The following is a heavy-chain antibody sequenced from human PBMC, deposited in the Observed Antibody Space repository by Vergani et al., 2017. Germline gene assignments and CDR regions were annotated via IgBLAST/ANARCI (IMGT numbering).Heavy chain of an antibody. CDR2: INWNSDSI. CDR1: GFTFDDYA. CDR3: VKDIAASGNYWYFDL. V-gene: IGHV3-9*01. Sequence: EVQLVESGGGLVQPGRSLRLSCAASGFTFDDYAMHWVRQAPGKGLDWVSGINWNSDSIAYADSVKGRFTISRDNAENSLYLQMNSLRAEDTALYYCVKDIAASGNYWYFDLWGRGTLVTVSS. D-gene: IGHD6-13*01. J-gene: IGHJ2*01.